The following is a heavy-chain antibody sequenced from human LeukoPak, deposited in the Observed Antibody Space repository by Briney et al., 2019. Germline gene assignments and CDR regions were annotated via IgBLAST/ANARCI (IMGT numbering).Heavy chain of an antibody. Sequence: PSETLSLTCTVSGGSISSSSYYWGWIRQPPGKGLEWIGSIYYSGSTYYNPSLRSRVTISVDTSKNQFSLKLSSVTAADTAVYYCARAGADILTGYYVLVADYWGQGTLVTVSS. CDR2: IYYSGST. D-gene: IGHD3-9*01. J-gene: IGHJ4*02. CDR3: ARAGADILTGYYVLVADY. CDR1: GGSISSSSYY. V-gene: IGHV4-39*07.